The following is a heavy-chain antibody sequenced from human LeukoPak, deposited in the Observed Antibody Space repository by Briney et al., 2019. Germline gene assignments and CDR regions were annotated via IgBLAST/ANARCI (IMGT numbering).Heavy chain of an antibody. CDR1: GGTFSSYT. J-gene: IGHJ5*02. CDR2: IIPILGIA. D-gene: IGHD4-11*01. Sequence: ASVKVSCKASGGTFSSYTISWVRQAPGQGLEWMGRIIPILGIANHAQKFQGRVTITADKSTSTAYMELSSLRSEDTAVYYCARATKYSNRNWFDPWGQGTLVTVSS. V-gene: IGHV1-69*02. CDR3: ARATKYSNRNWFDP.